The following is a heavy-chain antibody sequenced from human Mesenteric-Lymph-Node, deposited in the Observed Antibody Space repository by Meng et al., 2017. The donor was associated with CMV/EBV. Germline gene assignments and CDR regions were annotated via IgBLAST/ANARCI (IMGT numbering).Heavy chain of an antibody. V-gene: IGHV3-30*02. J-gene: IGHJ4*02. Sequence: GESLKISCAASGFTFSSYGMHWVRQAPGKGLEWVAFIRYDGSNKYYADSVKGRFTISRDNSKNTVYLQMNNLRAEDTAVYYCARGGVSVAARSLFDYWGQGTLVTVSS. CDR1: GFTFSSYG. CDR3: ARGGVSVAARSLFDY. CDR2: IRYDGSNK. D-gene: IGHD6-6*01.